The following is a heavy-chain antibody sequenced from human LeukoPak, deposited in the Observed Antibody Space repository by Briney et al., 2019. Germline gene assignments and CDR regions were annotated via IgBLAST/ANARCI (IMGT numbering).Heavy chain of an antibody. J-gene: IGHJ5*02. V-gene: IGHV4-34*01. D-gene: IGHD2-2*01. CDR3: ARVVRQYLLLHHLFDP. CDR1: GGSFSGYY. Sequence: SETLSLTCAVYGGSFSGYYWSWIRQPPGKGLEWIGEINHSGSTNYNPSLKSRVTISVDTSKNQFSLKLSSVTAADTAVYYCARVVRQYLLLHHLFDPWGQGTLVTVSS. CDR2: INHSGST.